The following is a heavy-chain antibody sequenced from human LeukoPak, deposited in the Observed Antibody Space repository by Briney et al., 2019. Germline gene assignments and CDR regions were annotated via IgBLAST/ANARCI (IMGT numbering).Heavy chain of an antibody. Sequence: PSETLSLTCTVSGGSISSYYWSWIRQPPGKGLEWIGYIYYSGSTNYNPSLKSRVTISVDTSKNQFSLKLSSVTAADTAVYYCASTISNYDFWSGYYSPGGYYYYYMDVWGKGTTVTVSS. J-gene: IGHJ6*03. V-gene: IGHV4-59*01. CDR1: GGSISSYY. CDR3: ASTISNYDFWSGYYSPGGYYYYYMDV. CDR2: IYYSGST. D-gene: IGHD3-3*01.